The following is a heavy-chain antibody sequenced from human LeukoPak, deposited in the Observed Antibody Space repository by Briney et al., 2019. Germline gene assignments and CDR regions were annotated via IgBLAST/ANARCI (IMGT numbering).Heavy chain of an antibody. CDR2: ISGSGGST. V-gene: IGHV3-23*01. Sequence: GGSLRLSCAASGFTFSSYAMSWVRQAPGKGLEWVSIISGSGGSTYYADSVKGRFTISRDNSKNALYLQMNSLRAEDTAVYYCAKDGSSSSIRGLFDYWGQGTLVTVSS. D-gene: IGHD2-15*01. J-gene: IGHJ4*02. CDR3: AKDGSSSSIRGLFDY. CDR1: GFTFSSYA.